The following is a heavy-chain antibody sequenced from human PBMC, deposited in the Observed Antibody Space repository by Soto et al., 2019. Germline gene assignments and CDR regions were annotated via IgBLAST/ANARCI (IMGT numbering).Heavy chain of an antibody. V-gene: IGHV3-23*01. CDR1: GFTFSSYA. D-gene: IGHD4-17*01. CDR2: ISGSGGST. CDR3: AKGLAGGLRWPRWFDP. J-gene: IGHJ5*02. Sequence: EVQLLESGGGLVQPGGSLRLSCAASGFTFSSYAMSWVRQAPGKGLEWVSAISGSGGSTYYADSVKGRFTISRDNSKNTLYLQMNSLRAEDTAVYYCAKGLAGGLRWPRWFDPWGQGTLVTVSS.